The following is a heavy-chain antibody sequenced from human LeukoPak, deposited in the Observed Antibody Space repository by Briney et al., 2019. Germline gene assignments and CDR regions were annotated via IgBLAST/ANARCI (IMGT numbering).Heavy chain of an antibody. CDR3: AKQDSPDSSGSPLDF. J-gene: IGHJ4*02. V-gene: IGHV3-7*05. CDR1: GLTFGSRR. Sequence: GGSLRLSCAASGLTFGSRRMAWVRQAAGKGLECVADINEDETEKNYLDSVRGRFAISRDNAKNSMYLQMNSLRADDTAVYYCAKQDSPDSSGSPLDFWGQGTLVTVSS. CDR2: INEDETEK. D-gene: IGHD3-22*01.